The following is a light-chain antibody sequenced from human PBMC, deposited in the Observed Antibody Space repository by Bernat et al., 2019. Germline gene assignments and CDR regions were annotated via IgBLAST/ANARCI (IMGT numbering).Light chain of an antibody. Sequence: QVVLTQSPSASASLGASVKLTCTLSSGHSNYVIAWHQQHPEKGPRYLMNLNSDGRHNKGDGIPDRFSGSGSGTERYLTISSLQPEDEADYDCQTWGTGIRVFGGGTKLTVL. J-gene: IGLJ3*02. V-gene: IGLV4-69*01. CDR2: LNSDGRH. CDR1: SGHSNYV. CDR3: QTWGTGIRV.